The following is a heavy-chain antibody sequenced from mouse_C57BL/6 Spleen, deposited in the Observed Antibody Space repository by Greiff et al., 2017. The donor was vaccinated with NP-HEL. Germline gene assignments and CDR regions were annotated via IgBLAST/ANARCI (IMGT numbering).Heavy chain of an antibody. J-gene: IGHJ4*01. CDR2: ISSGSSTI. CDR3: ARRGLYDYANYYAMDY. Sequence: EVKLVESGGGLVKPGGSLKLSCAASGFTFSDYGMHWVRQAPEMGLEWVAYISSGSSTIYYADTVKGRFTISRDNAKNTLFLQMTSLRSEDTAMYYCARRGLYDYANYYAMDYGGQGTSVTVAS. D-gene: IGHD2-4*01. V-gene: IGHV5-17*01. CDR1: GFTFSDYG.